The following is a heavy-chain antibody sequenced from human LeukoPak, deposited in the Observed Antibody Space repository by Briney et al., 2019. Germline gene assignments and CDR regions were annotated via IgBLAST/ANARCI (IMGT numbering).Heavy chain of an antibody. CDR3: ARDAPFPYSYGYERFDY. CDR1: GYTFTSYD. Sequence: GASVKVSCKASGYTFTSYDINWVRQVTGQGLEWMGWISAYNGNTNYAQKLQGRVTMTTDTSTSTAYMELRSLRSDDTAVYYCARDAPFPYSYGYERFDYWGQGTLVTVSS. V-gene: IGHV1-18*01. D-gene: IGHD5-18*01. CDR2: ISAYNGNT. J-gene: IGHJ4*02.